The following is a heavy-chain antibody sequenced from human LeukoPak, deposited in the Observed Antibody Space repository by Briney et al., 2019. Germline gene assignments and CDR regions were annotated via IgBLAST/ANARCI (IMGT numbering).Heavy chain of an antibody. CDR1: GGSISSYY. D-gene: IGHD3-9*01. CDR2: TYYSGST. V-gene: IGHV4-59*01. J-gene: IGHJ4*02. CDR3: ARGILTGYYIG. Sequence: KPSETLSLTCTVSGGSISSYYWSWIRQPPGKGLEWIGYTYYSGSTNYNPSLKSRVTISVDTSKNQFSLKLSSVTAADTAVYYCARGILTGYYIGWGQGTLVTVSS.